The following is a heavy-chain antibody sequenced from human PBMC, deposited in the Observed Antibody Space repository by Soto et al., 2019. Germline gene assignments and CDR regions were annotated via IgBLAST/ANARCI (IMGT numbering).Heavy chain of an antibody. Sequence: GGSLRLSCAASGFTFSDYYMSWIRQAPGKGLEWVSYISSSGSTIYYADSVKGRFTISRDNAKNSLYLQMNSLRAEDTAVYYCAREXPVKGWFGEFRPNWFDPWGQGTLVTVSS. J-gene: IGHJ5*02. CDR3: AREXPVKGWFGEFRPNWFDP. D-gene: IGHD3-10*01. CDR2: ISSSGSTI. CDR1: GFTFSDYY. V-gene: IGHV3-11*01.